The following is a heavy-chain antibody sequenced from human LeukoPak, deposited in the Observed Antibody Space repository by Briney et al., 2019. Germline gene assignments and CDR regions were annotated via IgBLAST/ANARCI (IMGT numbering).Heavy chain of an antibody. CDR1: GFTFSSYA. CDR3: AKDSPDLSSGSYYLDFDY. V-gene: IGHV3-23*01. D-gene: IGHD1-26*01. J-gene: IGHJ4*02. Sequence: PGGSLRLSCAASGFTFSSYAMSWVRQAPGKGLEWVSAISGSGGSTYYADSVKGRFTISRDNSKNTLYLQMNSLRAEDTAVYYCAKDSPDLSSGSYYLDFDYWGQGTLVTVSS. CDR2: ISGSGGST.